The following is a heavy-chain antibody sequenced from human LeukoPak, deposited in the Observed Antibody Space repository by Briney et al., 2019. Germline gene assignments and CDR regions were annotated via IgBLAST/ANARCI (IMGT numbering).Heavy chain of an antibody. CDR2: IIPSGHTT. D-gene: IGHD5-24*01. J-gene: IGHJ4*02. V-gene: IGHV3-23*01. CDR1: GFTFSGYG. CDR3: AKDDRWLQFCC. Sequence: GGSLRLSCAASGFTFSGYGMNWVRQAPGKGLEWVSGIIPSGHTTYYADSVRGRFTISRDNSRNTLYLQMNSLRAEDTAVYYCAKDDRWLQFCCWGQGTLVTVSA.